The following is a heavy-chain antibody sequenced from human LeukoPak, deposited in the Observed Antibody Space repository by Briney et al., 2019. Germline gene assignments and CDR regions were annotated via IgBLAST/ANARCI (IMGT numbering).Heavy chain of an antibody. CDR2: INPNSGGT. D-gene: IGHD5-12*01. CDR1: GYTFTGYY. J-gene: IGHJ3*02. CDR3: ARVLGLRTYDAFDI. V-gene: IGHV1-2*02. Sequence: ASVKVSCKSSGYTFTGYYMHWVRQAPGQGLEWMGWINPNSGGTNYAQKFQGRVTMTRDTSISTAYVELSRLRSDDTAVYYCARVLGLRTYDAFDIWGRGTMVTVSS.